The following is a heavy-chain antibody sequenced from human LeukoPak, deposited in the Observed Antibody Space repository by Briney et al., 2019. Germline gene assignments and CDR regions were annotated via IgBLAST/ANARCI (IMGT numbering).Heavy chain of an antibody. Sequence: GGSLRLSCAASGFTFTTRGMHWVRQAPGKGPQWVAFAGNDGRIKYNENSVEGRFTISRDNSKHTLYLQMNSLRPEDTAVYYCARDRERYCSSTSCYHFDYWGQGTLVTVSS. D-gene: IGHD2-2*01. V-gene: IGHV3-30*02. CDR2: AGNDGRIK. J-gene: IGHJ4*02. CDR1: GFTFTTRG. CDR3: ARDRERYCSSTSCYHFDY.